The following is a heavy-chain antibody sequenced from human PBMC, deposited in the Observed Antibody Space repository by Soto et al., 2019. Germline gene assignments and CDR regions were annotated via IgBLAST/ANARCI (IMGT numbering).Heavy chain of an antibody. D-gene: IGHD3-10*01. V-gene: IGHV3-11*01. Sequence: QVQLVESGGGLVKPGGSLRLSCAASGFTFSDYYMSWIRQAPGKGLEWVSYISSSGSTIYYPDSVKGRFTISRDNAKNSLYLQMNSLRAEDTAVYYCARGTRDQGGIKKYYYGSGSYLFEEPFDYWGQGTLVTVSS. CDR1: GFTFSDYY. J-gene: IGHJ4*02. CDR3: ARGTRDQGGIKKYYYGSGSYLFEEPFDY. CDR2: ISSSGSTI.